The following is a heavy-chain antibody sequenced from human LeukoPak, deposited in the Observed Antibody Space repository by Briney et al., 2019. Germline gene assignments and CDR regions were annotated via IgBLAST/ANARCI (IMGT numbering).Heavy chain of an antibody. J-gene: IGHJ4*02. CDR3: AKEQMMYSSSPFDY. D-gene: IGHD6-19*01. V-gene: IGHV3-23*01. CDR1: GFTFNSYA. CDR2: ISTGGVNT. Sequence: GGSLRLSCAASGFTFNSYAMSWVRQAPGKGLEWVSAISTGGVNTYYTDSVKGRFTISRDNSKNTLYLQMNSLRAEDTAVYFCAKEQMMYSSSPFDYWGQGTLVTVSA.